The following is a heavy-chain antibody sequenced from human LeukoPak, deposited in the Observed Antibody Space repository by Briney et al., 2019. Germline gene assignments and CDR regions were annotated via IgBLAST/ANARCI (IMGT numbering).Heavy chain of an antibody. CDR2: IYPGDSDT. CDR1: GYSFTIYW. V-gene: IGHV5-51*01. Sequence: HGESLKISCKGSGYSFTIYWIGWVRQMPGKGLERMGIIYPGDSDTRYSPSFQGQVTISADKSISTAYLQWSSLKASDTAMYYCARRDCSGGSCSGFDYWGQGTLVTVSS. D-gene: IGHD2-15*01. CDR3: ARRDCSGGSCSGFDY. J-gene: IGHJ4*02.